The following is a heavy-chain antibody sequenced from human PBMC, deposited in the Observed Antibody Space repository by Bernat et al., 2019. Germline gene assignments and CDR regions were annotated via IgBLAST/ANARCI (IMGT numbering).Heavy chain of an antibody. V-gene: IGHV3-11*06. CDR2: ISSSSSYT. CDR3: ARVNVGVTLPGYFDY. J-gene: IGHJ4*02. Sequence: QVQLVESGGGLVKPGGSLRLSCAASGFTFSDYYMSWIRQTPGKGLEWVSYISSSSSYTNYADSVKGRFTISRDNAKNSLYLQMNSLRAEDTAVYYCARVNVGVTLPGYFDYWGQGTLVIVSS. D-gene: IGHD1-26*01. CDR1: GFTFSDYY.